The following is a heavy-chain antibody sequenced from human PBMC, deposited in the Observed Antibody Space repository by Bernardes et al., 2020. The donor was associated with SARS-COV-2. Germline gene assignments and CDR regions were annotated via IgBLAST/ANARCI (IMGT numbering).Heavy chain of an antibody. Sequence: SETLSLTCVVYGGSFSGSYWSWIRQPPGKGLEWIWEINHSGRTNYNPSLESRLAISLDTSENQFSLKLSSVTAADTAVYYCARAPPNVLRFLPGGGDWFDPWGQGTRVTVSS. CDR2: INHSGRT. J-gene: IGHJ5*02. CDR1: GGSFSGSY. V-gene: IGHV4-34*01. D-gene: IGHD3-3*01. CDR3: ARAPPNVLRFLPGGGDWFDP.